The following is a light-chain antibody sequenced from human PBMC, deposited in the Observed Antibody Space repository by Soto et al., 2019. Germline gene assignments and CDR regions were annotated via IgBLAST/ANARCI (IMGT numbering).Light chain of an antibody. J-gene: IGKJ1*01. Sequence: EIQLTQSPSFLSASLGDRVIITCRASQDISSYLAWYQQRPGKVPRFLTHAASTLQSGVPSRFSAAGSGTTFTLTISSLQPEDIATYYCQQLNRFPRTFGQGTNVEV. CDR1: QDISSY. CDR2: AAS. CDR3: QQLNRFPRT. V-gene: IGKV1-9*01.